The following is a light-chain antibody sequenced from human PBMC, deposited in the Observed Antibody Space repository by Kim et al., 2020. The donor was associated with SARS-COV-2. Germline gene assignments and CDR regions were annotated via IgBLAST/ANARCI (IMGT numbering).Light chain of an antibody. V-gene: IGLV2-14*03. CDR2: DVS. CDR3: ASYTSSTTVA. Sequence: GQSFTISCAGTSSDVVSYNHVSWHQQHPGKAPKVMIYDVSNRPSGVSNRFSGSKSGNTASLTISGLQAEDEADYYCASYTSSTTVAFGGGTQLTVL. CDR1: SSDVVSYNH. J-gene: IGLJ2*01.